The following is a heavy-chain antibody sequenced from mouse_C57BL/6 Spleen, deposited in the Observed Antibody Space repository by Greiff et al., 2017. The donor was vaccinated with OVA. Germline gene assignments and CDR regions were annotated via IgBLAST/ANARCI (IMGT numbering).Heavy chain of an antibody. CDR2: IHPNSGST. D-gene: IGHD1-1*01. CDR1: GYTFTSYW. V-gene: IGHV1-64*01. CDR3: ARKKTVVAKDYFDD. Sequence: VQLQQPGAELVKPGASVKLSCKASGYTFTSYWMHWVKQRPGQGLEWIGMIHPNSGSTNYNEKFKSKATLTVDKSSSTAYMQLSSLTSEDSAVYYCARKKTVVAKDYFDDWGKGTTLTVSS. J-gene: IGHJ2*01.